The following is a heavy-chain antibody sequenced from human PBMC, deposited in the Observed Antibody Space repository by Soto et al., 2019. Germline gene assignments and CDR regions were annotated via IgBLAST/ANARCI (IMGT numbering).Heavy chain of an antibody. J-gene: IGHJ4*02. CDR1: GFTFSSYW. Sequence: EAQLMESGGGLVQPGGSLRLSCAASGFTFSSYWMSWVRQAPGKGLEWVANIKQDGGDKYYVDSVKGRFIIPRDNAKNSLYLQMDSLRAEDTAVYYCARVAGLAGHVWGQGTLVTVSS. D-gene: IGHD6-19*01. CDR3: ARVAGLAGHV. CDR2: IKQDGGDK. V-gene: IGHV3-7*01.